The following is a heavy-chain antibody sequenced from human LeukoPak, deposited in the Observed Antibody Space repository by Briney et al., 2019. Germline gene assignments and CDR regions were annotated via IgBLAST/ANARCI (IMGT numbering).Heavy chain of an antibody. D-gene: IGHD3-22*01. Sequence: SETLSLTCTVSGGSISSHYWSWIRQPPGKGLEWIGYIYYSGSTNYNPSLKSRVTISVDTSKNQFSLKLSSVTAADTAVYYCATYYYDSSGYYYAYWGRGTLVTVSS. J-gene: IGHJ4*02. CDR1: GGSISSHY. CDR2: IYYSGST. V-gene: IGHV4-59*11. CDR3: ATYYYDSSGYYYAY.